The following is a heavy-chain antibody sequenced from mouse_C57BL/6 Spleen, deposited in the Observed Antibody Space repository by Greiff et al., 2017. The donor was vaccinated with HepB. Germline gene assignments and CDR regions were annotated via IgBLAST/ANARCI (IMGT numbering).Heavy chain of an antibody. V-gene: IGHV1-22*01. CDR3: ARGQLSPPWFAY. D-gene: IGHD3-2*02. Sequence: EVQLQQSGPELVKPGASVKMSCKASGYTFTDYNMHWVKQSHGKSLEWIGYINPNNGGTSYNQKFKGKATLTVNKSSSTAYMELRSLTSEDSAVYYCARGQLSPPWFAYWGQGTLVTVSA. CDR1: GYTFTDYN. J-gene: IGHJ3*01. CDR2: INPNNGGT.